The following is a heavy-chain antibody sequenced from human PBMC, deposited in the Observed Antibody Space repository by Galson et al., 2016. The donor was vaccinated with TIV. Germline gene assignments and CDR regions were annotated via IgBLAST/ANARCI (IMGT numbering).Heavy chain of an antibody. CDR1: GGTFSSDA. CDR3: ARARGYNFENALHI. J-gene: IGHJ3*02. V-gene: IGHV1-69*13. D-gene: IGHD5-18*01. CDR2: IIPMFKIA. Sequence: SVKVSCKASGGTFSSDAISWVRQAPGQGLEWMGGIIPMFKIADYAQKFQGRVTISADEFPSAAYMELSSLRFEDTAVYYCARARGYNFENALHIWSQGTMVTVSS.